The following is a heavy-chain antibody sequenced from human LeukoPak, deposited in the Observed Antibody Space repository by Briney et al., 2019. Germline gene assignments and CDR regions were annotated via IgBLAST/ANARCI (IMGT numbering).Heavy chain of an antibody. V-gene: IGHV4-61*02. CDR1: GGSISSGSYY. CDR2: IYTSGST. Sequence: SSETLSLTCTVSGGSISSGSYYWGWLRQPAGKGLEWIGRIYTSGSTNHNPSLKSRVTISVDTSKNQFSLKLSSVTAADTAVYYCASSGPYSSSWYNYYYGMDVWGQGTTVTVSS. D-gene: IGHD6-13*01. J-gene: IGHJ6*02. CDR3: ASSGPYSSSWYNYYYGMDV.